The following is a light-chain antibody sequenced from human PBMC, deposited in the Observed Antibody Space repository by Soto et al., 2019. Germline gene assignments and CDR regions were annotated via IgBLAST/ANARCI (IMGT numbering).Light chain of an antibody. Sequence: DIVMTQSPDSLAVSLGERATINCNSSQSILYTSNNRNYLAWYQQKPGQPPKLLLNWASARESGVPDRFSGSGSGNDFTLTINSLQTEDVATYYCQQYDTPPWTFGQGSKVEIK. CDR1: QSILYTSNNRNY. CDR2: WAS. V-gene: IGKV4-1*01. CDR3: QQYDTPPWT. J-gene: IGKJ1*01.